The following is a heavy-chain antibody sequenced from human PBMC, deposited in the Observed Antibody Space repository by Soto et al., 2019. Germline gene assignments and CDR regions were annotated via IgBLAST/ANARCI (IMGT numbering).Heavy chain of an antibody. CDR2: IYYSRIT. Sequence: SEPLSLTCTVSGGYISCSTCFWGWIRQPPGEGLEWIGSIYYSRITYYNPSLKSRVTISVDTSKNQFSLKLSSVTAADTAVYYCAMLPYSGCNYYFDYWGQGTLVTVSS. CDR1: GGYISCSTCF. D-gene: IGHD1-26*01. J-gene: IGHJ4*02. CDR3: AMLPYSGCNYYFDY. V-gene: IGHV4-39*01.